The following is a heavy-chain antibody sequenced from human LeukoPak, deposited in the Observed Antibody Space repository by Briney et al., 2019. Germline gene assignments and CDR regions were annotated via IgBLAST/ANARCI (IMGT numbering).Heavy chain of an antibody. D-gene: IGHD5-24*01. CDR1: GFTFSSYA. J-gene: IGHJ4*02. V-gene: IGHV3-30-3*01. Sequence: GGSLRLSCAASGFTFSSYAMHWVRQAPGKGPEWVAVISYDGSNKYYADSVKGRFTISRDNSKNTLYLQMNSLRAEDTAVYYCARGLDGYNEMPFDYWGQGTLVTVSS. CDR2: ISYDGSNK. CDR3: ARGLDGYNEMPFDY.